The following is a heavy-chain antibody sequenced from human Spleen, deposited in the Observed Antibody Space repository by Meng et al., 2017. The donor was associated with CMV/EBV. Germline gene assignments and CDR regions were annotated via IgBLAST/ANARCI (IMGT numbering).Heavy chain of an antibody. CDR1: GYIFSNYG. D-gene: IGHD2-2*01. J-gene: IGHJ6*02. CDR3: ARGSHCSPTRCFNAYYYYYGIDV. Sequence: ASVKVSCKASGYIFSNYGISWVRQAPGQGLEWMGWISAYNGNTYYAQKIQGRVTMTTDTSTSTAYMELRSLRSDDTAIYYCARGSHCSPTRCFNAYYYYYGIDVWGQGTTVTVSS. V-gene: IGHV1-18*01. CDR2: ISAYNGNT.